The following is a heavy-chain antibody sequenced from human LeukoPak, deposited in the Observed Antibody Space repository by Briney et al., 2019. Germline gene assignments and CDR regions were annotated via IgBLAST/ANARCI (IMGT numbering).Heavy chain of an antibody. Sequence: SETLSLTCTVSGGSISSRSYYWGWLRQPPEKGLEWIGNIYYDGSTYYNPSLKSRATISVDTSKNQFSLNLSSVTAADTAVYYCARDRSRCDLLPFDYWGQGALVTVSS. V-gene: IGHV4-39*07. J-gene: IGHJ4*02. CDR2: IYYDGST. CDR1: GGSISSRSYY. CDR3: ARDRSRCDLLPFDY. D-gene: IGHD1-26*01.